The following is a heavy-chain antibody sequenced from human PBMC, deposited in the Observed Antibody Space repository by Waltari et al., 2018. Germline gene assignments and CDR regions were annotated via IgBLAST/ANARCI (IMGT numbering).Heavy chain of an antibody. CDR2: LWYDGSKK. CDR3: ARTGNGHSSGWYSGDY. Sequence: QVQLVESGGGVVQPGRSLRLSCAASGFTFSSYGLHWVRQAPDKGLEWVAILWYDGSKKYYADSGKGRFTTSKDNANNTLYLQMNSLRAEDTAVYYCARTGNGHSSGWYSGDYWGQGTLVTVSS. CDR1: GFTFSSYG. D-gene: IGHD6-19*01. V-gene: IGHV3-33*01. J-gene: IGHJ4*02.